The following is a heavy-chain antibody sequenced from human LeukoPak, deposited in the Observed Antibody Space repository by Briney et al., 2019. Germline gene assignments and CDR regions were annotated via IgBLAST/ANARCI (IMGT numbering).Heavy chain of an antibody. CDR1: GGSISSYY. V-gene: IGHV4-59*08. J-gene: IGHJ3*02. CDR2: IYYSGST. Sequence: PSETLSLTCTVSGGSISSYYWSWIRQPPGKGLERIGYIYYSGSTNYNPSLKSRVTISVDTSKNQFSLKLSPVTAADTAVYYCARATIVVVPAAIRDAFDIWGQGTMVTVSS. CDR3: ARATIVVVPAAIRDAFDI. D-gene: IGHD2-2*02.